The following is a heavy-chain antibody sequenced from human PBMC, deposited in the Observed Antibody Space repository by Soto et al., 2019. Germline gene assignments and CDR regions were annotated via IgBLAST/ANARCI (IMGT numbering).Heavy chain of an antibody. J-gene: IGHJ3*02. CDR1: GYTFTSYG. D-gene: IGHD4-17*01. Sequence: ASVKVSCKASGYTFTSYGISWVRQAPGQGLEWMGWISAYNGNTNYAQKLQGRVTMTTDTSTSTAYMELRSLRSDDTAVYYCARTPGGDYVGAFDIWGQGTMVTVSS. V-gene: IGHV1-18*01. CDR3: ARTPGGDYVGAFDI. CDR2: ISAYNGNT.